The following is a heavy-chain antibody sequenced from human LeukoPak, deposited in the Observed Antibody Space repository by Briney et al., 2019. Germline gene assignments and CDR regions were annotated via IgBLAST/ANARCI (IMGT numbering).Heavy chain of an antibody. J-gene: IGHJ4*02. CDR3: TRHGSGSYEDY. Sequence: GGSLRLSCAASGFTFSGSAMHWVRQASGKGLEWVGRIRSKANSYATAYAASVRGRFTISRDDSKNTAYLQMNSLKTEDTAVYYCTRHGSGSYEDYWGQGTLVTVSS. CDR2: IRSKANSYAT. V-gene: IGHV3-73*01. CDR1: GFTFSGSA. D-gene: IGHD3-10*01.